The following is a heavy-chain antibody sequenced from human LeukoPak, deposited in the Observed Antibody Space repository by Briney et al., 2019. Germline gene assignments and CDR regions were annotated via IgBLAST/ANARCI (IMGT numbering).Heavy chain of an antibody. V-gene: IGHV3-21*01. Sequence: AGGPLRLSGPPSGFTFISLSRNWVRRPPGKGLEWVSSISISSSYIYYADSVKGRFTISRDNAKNSLYLQMNSLRAEDTAVYYCARGRITMVRGAERLYYFDYWGQGTLVTVSS. CDR1: GFTFISLS. CDR3: ARGRITMVRGAERLYYFDY. CDR2: ISISSSYI. J-gene: IGHJ4*02. D-gene: IGHD3-10*01.